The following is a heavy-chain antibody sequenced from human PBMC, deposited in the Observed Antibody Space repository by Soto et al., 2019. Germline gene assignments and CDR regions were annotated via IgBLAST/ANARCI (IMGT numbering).Heavy chain of an antibody. CDR3: ARVLRGWFDP. CDR1: GGSITRANW. J-gene: IGHJ5*02. Sequence: SETLSLTCAVSGGSITRANWWTWVRQPPGGGLEWIGEISRSGLTNYKASLKSRVTMSVDKSKNDVSLKLTSVTAADTAVYYCARVLRGWFDPWGKGPTITV. V-gene: IGHV4-4*02. CDR2: ISRSGLT.